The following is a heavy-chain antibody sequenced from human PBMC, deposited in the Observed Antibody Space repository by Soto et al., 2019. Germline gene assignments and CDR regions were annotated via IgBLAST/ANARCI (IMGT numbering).Heavy chain of an antibody. Sequence: GGSLRLSCAASGFTFSSYGMHWVRQAPGKGLEWVAVISYDGSNKYYADSVKGRFTISRDNSKNTLYLQMNSLRAEDTAVYYCAKDRMITFGGVIGPLYYWGQGTLVTVSS. CDR2: ISYDGSNK. J-gene: IGHJ4*02. CDR1: GFTFSSYG. D-gene: IGHD3-16*02. CDR3: AKDRMITFGGVIGPLYY. V-gene: IGHV3-30*18.